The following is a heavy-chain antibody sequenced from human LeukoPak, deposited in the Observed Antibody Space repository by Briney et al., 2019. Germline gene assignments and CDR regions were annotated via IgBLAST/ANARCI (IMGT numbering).Heavy chain of an antibody. D-gene: IGHD6-19*01. Sequence: GGSLRLSCAASGFTFSRYGMHWVRQAPGKGLEWVAFIRYDGSNKYYADSVKGRFTISRDNSKNTLYLQMNSLRAEDTAVYYCAKGRDSSGWYRARTYFDYWGQGTLVTVSS. V-gene: IGHV3-30*02. CDR3: AKGRDSSGWYRARTYFDY. CDR2: IRYDGSNK. CDR1: GFTFSRYG. J-gene: IGHJ4*02.